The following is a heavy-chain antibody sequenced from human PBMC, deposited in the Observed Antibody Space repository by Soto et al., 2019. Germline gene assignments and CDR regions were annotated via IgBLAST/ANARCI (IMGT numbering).Heavy chain of an antibody. CDR1: GFTFSSYW. D-gene: IGHD3-16*01. V-gene: IGHV3-7*01. CDR2: IKQDGSEK. Sequence: GGSLRLSCAASGFTFSSYWMSWVRQAPGKGLEWVANIKQDGSEKYYVDSVKGRFTISRDNAKNSLYLQMNSLRAEDTAVYYCAREGFEYYYYGMDVWGQGTTVTVSS. J-gene: IGHJ6*02. CDR3: AREGFEYYYYGMDV.